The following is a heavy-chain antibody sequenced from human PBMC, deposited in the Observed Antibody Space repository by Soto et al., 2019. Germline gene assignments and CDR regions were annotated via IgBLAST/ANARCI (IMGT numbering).Heavy chain of an antibody. CDR2: IIPILGIA. Sequence: QVQLVQSGAEVKKPGSSVKVSCKASGGTFSSYTISWVRQAPGQGLEWMGRIIPILGIANYAQKFQGRVTITADKSTSTAYMELSSLRSEDTAVYYCARDLYYGSGKPQIDYWGQGTLVTVSS. D-gene: IGHD3-10*01. J-gene: IGHJ4*02. CDR3: ARDLYYGSGKPQIDY. V-gene: IGHV1-69*08. CDR1: GGTFSSYT.